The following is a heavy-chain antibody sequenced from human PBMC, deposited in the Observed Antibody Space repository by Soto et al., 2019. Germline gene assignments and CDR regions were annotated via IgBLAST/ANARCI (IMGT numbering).Heavy chain of an antibody. J-gene: IGHJ4*02. D-gene: IGHD2-15*01. V-gene: IGHV3-23*01. CDR3: AKDRRPTFSPVVVAATLGY. CDR1: GFTFSSYA. CDR2: ISGSGGST. Sequence: GGSLRLSCAASGFTFSSYAMSWVRQAPGKGLEWVSAISGSGGSTYYADSVKGRFTISRDNSKNTLYLQMNSLRAEDTAVYYCAKDRRPTFSPVVVAATLGYWGQGTLVTVSS.